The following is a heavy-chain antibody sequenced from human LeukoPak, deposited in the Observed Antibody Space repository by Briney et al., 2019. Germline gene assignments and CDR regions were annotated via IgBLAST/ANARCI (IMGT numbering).Heavy chain of an antibody. Sequence: ASVKVSCKASGGTFTSYGISWVRQAPGQGLEWMGWISAYNGNTNYAQKLQGRVTMTTDTSTSTAYMELRSLRSDDTAVYYCARVLRLEGHMDVWGKGTTVTVSS. CDR1: GGTFTSYG. V-gene: IGHV1-18*01. CDR2: ISAYNGNT. J-gene: IGHJ6*03. D-gene: IGHD6-19*01. CDR3: ARVLRLEGHMDV.